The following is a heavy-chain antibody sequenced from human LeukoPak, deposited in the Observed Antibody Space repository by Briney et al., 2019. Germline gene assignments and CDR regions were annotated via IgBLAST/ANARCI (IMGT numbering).Heavy chain of an antibody. CDR2: ISYDGSNK. Sequence: GGSLRLSCAASGFTFSSYAMHWVRQAPGKGLEWVAVISYDGSNKYYADSVKGRFTISRDNSKNTLYLQMNSLRAEDTAVYYCARDTVGAKQGYFDYWGQGTLVTVSS. J-gene: IGHJ4*02. CDR1: GFTFSSYA. V-gene: IGHV3-30*04. CDR3: ARDTVGAKQGYFDY. D-gene: IGHD1-26*01.